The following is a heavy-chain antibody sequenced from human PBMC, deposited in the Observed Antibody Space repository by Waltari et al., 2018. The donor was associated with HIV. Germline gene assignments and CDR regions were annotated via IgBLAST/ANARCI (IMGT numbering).Heavy chain of an antibody. CDR2: ISWNSGSI. CDR1: GFTFAACA. Sequence: EVHVVKAGGGLVRPGRSRRLSCAASGFTFAACAMPWVRQTPGKGLEWVSGISWNSGSIGYADSVKGRFTISRDNAKNSLFLQMNSLRPEDTAFYYCAKGPTLTSPPTYFNYWGQGTLVTVSS. D-gene: IGHD2-2*01. V-gene: IGHV3-9*01. CDR3: AKGPTLTSPPTYFNY. J-gene: IGHJ4*02.